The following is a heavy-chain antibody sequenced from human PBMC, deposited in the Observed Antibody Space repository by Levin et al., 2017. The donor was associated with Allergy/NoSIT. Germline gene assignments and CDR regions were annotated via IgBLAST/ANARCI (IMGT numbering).Heavy chain of an antibody. CDR3: ARDRSGSYYTFDM. CDR1: GGSISSFF. D-gene: IGHD1-26*01. Sequence: SQTLSLPCNVSGGSISSFFWNWLRQPPGKGLEWIGYISNNGRTNYNPSLKSRVTISVDKSKNHLSLKVTSVTAADTAVYYCARDRSGSYYTFDMWGQGTMVNV. V-gene: IGHV4-59*01. J-gene: IGHJ3*02. CDR2: ISNNGRT.